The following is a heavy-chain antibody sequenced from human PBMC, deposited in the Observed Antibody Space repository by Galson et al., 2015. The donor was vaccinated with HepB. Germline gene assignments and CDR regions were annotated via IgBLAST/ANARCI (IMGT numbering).Heavy chain of an antibody. CDR2: ISGSGGST. CDR3: SRKNMVQGVYYYYMDV. V-gene: IGHV3-23*01. Sequence: SLRLSCAASGFTFSSYAMSWVRQAPGKGLEWVSAISGSGGSTYYADSVKGRFTISRDNSKNTLYLQMNSLRAEDTAVYYCSRKNMVQGVYYYYMDVWGKGTTVTVSS. J-gene: IGHJ6*03. D-gene: IGHD3-10*01. CDR1: GFTFSSYA.